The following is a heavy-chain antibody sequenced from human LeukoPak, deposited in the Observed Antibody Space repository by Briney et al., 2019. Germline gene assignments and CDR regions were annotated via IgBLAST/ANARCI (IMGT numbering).Heavy chain of an antibody. CDR2: AFYSGST. Sequence: PSETLSLTCTVSGGSITSYYWSWIRQPPGKGLEWIGYAFYSGSTNYNPSLKSRVTISVDTSKNQFSLRLSSVTAADTAVYYCARVVTTGPLDAFDIWGQGTMVTVSS. V-gene: IGHV4-59*01. CDR1: GGSITSYY. D-gene: IGHD1-1*01. CDR3: ARVVTTGPLDAFDI. J-gene: IGHJ3*02.